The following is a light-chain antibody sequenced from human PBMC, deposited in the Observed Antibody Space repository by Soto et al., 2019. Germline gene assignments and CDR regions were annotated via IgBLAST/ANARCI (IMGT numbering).Light chain of an antibody. J-gene: IGLJ2*01. CDR1: RSNIGSNT. V-gene: IGLV1-44*01. CDR2: SNN. Sequence: QSVLTQPPSESGTPGQRVTISCSGSRSNIGSNTVNWYQQLPGTAPQFLIYSNNQRPSGVPKRFSSSKSGASASLAISGLQAEDEADYYCAKWYDSLSGHVVFGGGTKVTVL. CDR3: AKWYDSLSGHVV.